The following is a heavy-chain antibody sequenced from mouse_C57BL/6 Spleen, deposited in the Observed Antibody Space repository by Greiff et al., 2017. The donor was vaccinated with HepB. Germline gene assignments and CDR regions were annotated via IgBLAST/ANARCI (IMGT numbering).Heavy chain of an antibody. CDR2: ISSGGSYT. CDR1: GFTFSSYG. D-gene: IGHD1-1*01. CDR3: ARQGATVVAGYFDY. V-gene: IGHV5-6*01. Sequence: EVKLVESGGDLVKPGGSLKLSCAASGFTFSSYGMSWVRQTPDKRLEWVATISSGGSYTYYPDSVKGRFTISRDNAKNTLYLQMSSLKSEDTAMYYCARQGATVVAGYFDYWGQGTTLTVSS. J-gene: IGHJ2*01.